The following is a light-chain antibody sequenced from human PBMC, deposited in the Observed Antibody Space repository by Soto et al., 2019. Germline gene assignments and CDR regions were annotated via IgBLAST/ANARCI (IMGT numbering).Light chain of an antibody. V-gene: IGLV1-40*01. CDR2: VNN. CDR3: QSYDSSLSEV. J-gene: IGLJ1*01. Sequence: QSVLTQPPSVSGAPGQRVTISCTGTSSNIGAGYDVHWYQQLPGTAHKLLIYVNNNRPSGVPDRFSGSKSGTSASLAITGLQAEDEADYYCQSYDSSLSEVFGTGTKVTVL. CDR1: SSNIGAGYD.